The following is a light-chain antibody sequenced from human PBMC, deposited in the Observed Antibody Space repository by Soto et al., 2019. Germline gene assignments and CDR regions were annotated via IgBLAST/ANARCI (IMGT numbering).Light chain of an antibody. CDR2: DVS. V-gene: IGLV2-14*01. CDR1: SSDVGSCNY. Sequence: QSVLTQPASVSGSSGQSITISCTGTSSDVGSCNYVSWSQQDPGKATKLIFYDVSNRTSGVSDRFSGSKSGNTASLTISNLQAEDEAAYYCSSYTTSGTHVFGRVTKVTVL. J-gene: IGLJ1*01. CDR3: SSYTTSGTHV.